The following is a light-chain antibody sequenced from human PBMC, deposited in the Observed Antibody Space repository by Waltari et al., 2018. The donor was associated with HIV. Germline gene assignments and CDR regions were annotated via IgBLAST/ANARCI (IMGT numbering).Light chain of an antibody. CDR2: EVN. V-gene: IGLV2-8*01. CDR1: SSDVEGYNS. J-gene: IGLJ2*01. Sequence: QSALTQPPSASGSPGQSVTISCTGTSSDVEGYNSVSWYQQLPGKAPKLMIFEVNKRPSVVPDRFSGSQSGNTASLTVSGLQPEDEADYYCSSHAGSNLFVVFGGGTKLTVL. CDR3: SSHAGSNLFVV.